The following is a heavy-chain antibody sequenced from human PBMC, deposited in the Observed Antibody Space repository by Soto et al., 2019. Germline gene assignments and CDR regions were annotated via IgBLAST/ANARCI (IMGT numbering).Heavy chain of an antibody. J-gene: IGHJ3*01. Sequence: EVQLVESGGGLVMPEESLRLSCAASGFTFIGYNMKWVRQAPGKGLEWVASISTSSIEIFYSDLVRGRFTIFRDNARNSLYLQMNSLRAEDTAVYYCATIGDHDGFDVWGQGTTVTVS. D-gene: IGHD4-17*01. CDR2: ISTSSIEI. CDR1: GFTFIGYN. CDR3: ATIGDHDGFDV. V-gene: IGHV3-21*06.